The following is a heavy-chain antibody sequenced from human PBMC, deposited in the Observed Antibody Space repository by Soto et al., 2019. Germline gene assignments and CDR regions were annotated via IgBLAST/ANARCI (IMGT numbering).Heavy chain of an antibody. CDR1: RFTFSNYA. D-gene: IGHD1-7*01. V-gene: IGHV3-23*01. CDR3: AKVEGFGGTNF. J-gene: IGHJ4*02. Sequence: EVQLLESGGGLVQPGGSLRLSCAASRFTFSNYAMNWVRQAPGKGLEWVSGISGSGGSRYYADSVKGRFTISRDNSKNTLYLQMNSLRAEDTAIYYCAKVEGFGGTNFWGQGTLVTVSS. CDR2: ISGSGGSR.